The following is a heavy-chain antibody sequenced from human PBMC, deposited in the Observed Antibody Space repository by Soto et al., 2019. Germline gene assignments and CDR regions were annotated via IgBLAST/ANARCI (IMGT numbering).Heavy chain of an antibody. D-gene: IGHD5-12*01. Sequence: QVQLVQSGAEVKKPGASVKVSCKASGYTFISYDSNWVRQATGQGLEWMGWMNPNTGDTGYAQKFQGRVTMTRNTSINTANLDLSSLRSDDTAVYFCARGDGYIFDYWGQGTLVTVSS. CDR1: GYTFISYD. CDR3: ARGDGYIFDY. CDR2: MNPNTGDT. V-gene: IGHV1-8*01. J-gene: IGHJ4*02.